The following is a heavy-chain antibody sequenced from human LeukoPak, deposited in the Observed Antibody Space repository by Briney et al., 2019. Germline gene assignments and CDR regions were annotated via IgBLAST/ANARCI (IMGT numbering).Heavy chain of an antibody. CDR2: IGSSSNYI. CDR1: GFTFSTYN. V-gene: IGHV3-21*01. J-gene: IGHJ3*02. Sequence: GGSLRLSCAASGFTFSTYNMNLVRQAPGKGLEWVSSIGSSSNYIYYADSVKGRFTISRDNAKNSLYLQMNSLRVEDTDVYYCARDVGASAPDAFDIWGQGTMVTVSS. D-gene: IGHD1-26*01. CDR3: ARDVGASAPDAFDI.